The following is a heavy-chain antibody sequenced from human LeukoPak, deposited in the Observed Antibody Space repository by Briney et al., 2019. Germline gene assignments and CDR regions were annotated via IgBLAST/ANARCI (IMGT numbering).Heavy chain of an antibody. CDR1: GGSISSYY. D-gene: IGHD5-18*01. Sequence: PSETLSLTCIVSGGSISSYYWSWIRQPAGKGLEWIGRIYTSGSTNYNPSLKSRVTMSVDTSKNQFSLKLSSVTAADTAVYYCARVRQGVDTAMVTNYYYMDVWGKGTTVTVSS. CDR2: IYTSGST. J-gene: IGHJ6*03. V-gene: IGHV4-4*07. CDR3: ARVRQGVDTAMVTNYYYMDV.